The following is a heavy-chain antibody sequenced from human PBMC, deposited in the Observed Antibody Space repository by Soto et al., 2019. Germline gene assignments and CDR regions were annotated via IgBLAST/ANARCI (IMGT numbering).Heavy chain of an antibody. D-gene: IGHD2-21*01. CDR2: VSPLSGGT. CDR3: AREFDSGDLGLDR. J-gene: IGHJ6*02. CDR1: GYTFGAYY. Sequence: QVRLVQSGPEVKTPGASVRVSCKSSGYTFGAYYIHWVRQAPGQGLEWMGWVSPLSGGTNIAQRFKGRLALTNDASINTGIMELGRLRSGDTALYFCAREFDSGDLGLDRWGQGTTVSVS. V-gene: IGHV1-2*02.